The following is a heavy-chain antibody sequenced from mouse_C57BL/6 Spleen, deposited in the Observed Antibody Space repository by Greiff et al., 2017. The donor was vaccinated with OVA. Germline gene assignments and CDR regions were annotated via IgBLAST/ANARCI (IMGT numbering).Heavy chain of an antibody. CDR3: ARILYYGSIYFDY. CDR2: IYPRDGSP. J-gene: IGHJ2*01. D-gene: IGHD1-1*01. V-gene: IGHV1-78*01. CDR1: GYTFTDHT. Sequence: QVQLQQSDAELVKPGASVKISCKVSGYTFTDHTIHWMKQRPEQGLEWIGYIYPRDGSPKYNEKFKGTATLPAEKSSSTAYMQLNSLTSEDSAVYFCARILYYGSIYFDYWGQGTTRTVAS.